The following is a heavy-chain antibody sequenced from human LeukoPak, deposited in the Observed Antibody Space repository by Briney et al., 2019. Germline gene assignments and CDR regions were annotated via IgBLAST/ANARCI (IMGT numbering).Heavy chain of an antibody. J-gene: IGHJ6*02. CDR1: GFTFSSYA. D-gene: IGHD6-6*01. V-gene: IGHV3-23*01. CDR2: ISGSGGST. CDR3: ARARSGMDV. Sequence: GGSLRLSCAASGFTFSSYAMSWVRQAPGKGLEWVSAISGSGGSTYYADSVKGRFTISRDNAKNSLYLQMNSPRAEDTAVYYCARARSGMDVWGQGTTVTVSS.